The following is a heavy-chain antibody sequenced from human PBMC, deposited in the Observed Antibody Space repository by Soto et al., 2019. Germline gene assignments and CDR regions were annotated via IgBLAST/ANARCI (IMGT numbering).Heavy chain of an antibody. CDR3: ARASTVRDFDY. V-gene: IGHV4-59*01. D-gene: IGHD4-17*01. CDR1: GGSIRGYY. J-gene: IGHJ4*02. Sequence: PSETLSLTCTVSGGSIRGYYWSWIRQPPGKGLEWIGNIYYTGSTNYSPSLSSQVTISLDTSKNQFFLKLSFVTTADTAVYYCARASTVRDFDYWGQGTLVTVSS. CDR2: IYYTGST.